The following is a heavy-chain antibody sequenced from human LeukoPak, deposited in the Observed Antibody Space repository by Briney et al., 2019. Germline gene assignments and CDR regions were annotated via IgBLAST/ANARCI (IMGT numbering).Heavy chain of an antibody. D-gene: IGHD3-16*01. CDR1: GFTFGDFA. CDR3: ARDRLGGAPHDYYYYYMDV. V-gene: IGHV3-49*03. CDR2: SRSVNYGGAV. J-gene: IGHJ6*03. Sequence: GGSLRLSCTTSGFTFGDFAMSWFRQAPGKGLEWVGFSRSVNYGGAVEYAASVKGRFTISRDDSRRVAYLQMDGLTTEDTALYYCARDRLGGAPHDYYYYYMDVWGKGTTVTVSS.